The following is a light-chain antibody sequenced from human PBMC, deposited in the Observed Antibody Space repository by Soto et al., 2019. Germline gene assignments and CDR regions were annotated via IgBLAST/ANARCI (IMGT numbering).Light chain of an antibody. CDR2: AAS. CDR3: LQDYNYPLT. Sequence: AIQMTQSPSSLSASVGDRVTITCRASQGIRNDLGWYQQKPGKAPTLLIYAASSLQSGVPSRFSGSGSGPDFTLTISSLQPADFATYYCLQDYNYPLTFGKGTKVEIK. CDR1: QGIRND. J-gene: IGKJ1*01. V-gene: IGKV1-6*01.